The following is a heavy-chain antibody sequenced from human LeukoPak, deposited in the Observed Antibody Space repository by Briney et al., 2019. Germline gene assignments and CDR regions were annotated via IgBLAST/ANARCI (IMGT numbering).Heavy chain of an antibody. Sequence: SVKVSCKASGGTFISYAISWVRQAPGQGLEWMGGIIPIFGTANYAQKFQGRVTITADESTSTAYMELSSLRSEDTAVYYCARSVVVITTFLGFDYWGQGTLVTVSS. CDR3: ARSVVVITTFLGFDY. CDR2: IIPIFGTA. J-gene: IGHJ4*02. V-gene: IGHV1-69*13. D-gene: IGHD3-22*01. CDR1: GGTFISYA.